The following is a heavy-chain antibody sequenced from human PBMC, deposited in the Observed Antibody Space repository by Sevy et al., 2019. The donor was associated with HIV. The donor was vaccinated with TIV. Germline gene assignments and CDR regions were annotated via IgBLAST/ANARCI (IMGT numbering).Heavy chain of an antibody. J-gene: IGHJ4*02. V-gene: IGHV3-30*09. Sequence: GGSLRLSCSVSGFNFSTYAMHWVRQAPGKGLEWVAVLSSDVGRTYYGASVRGRFAISRDNSNNTLSLQMDSLRIEDTAVYYCARDERGDAALPDYWGQGTLVTVSS. D-gene: IGHD3-16*01. CDR2: LSSDVGRT. CDR3: ARDERGDAALPDY. CDR1: GFNFSTYA.